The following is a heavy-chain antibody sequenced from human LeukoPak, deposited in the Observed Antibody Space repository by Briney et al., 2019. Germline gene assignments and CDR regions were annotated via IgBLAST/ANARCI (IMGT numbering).Heavy chain of an antibody. CDR1: GFTFSNYR. CDR2: ISGGSSYT. Sequence: PGGSLRLSCAASGFTFSNYRMCWVRQAPGKGLEWVSCISGGSSYTFYADSVKGRFTISRENAKNSLYLQMNSLRAEDTAVYYCARVRVLATLGDFDIWGQGTMVAVSS. J-gene: IGHJ3*02. D-gene: IGHD4-17*01. V-gene: IGHV3-21*01. CDR3: ARVRVLATLGDFDI.